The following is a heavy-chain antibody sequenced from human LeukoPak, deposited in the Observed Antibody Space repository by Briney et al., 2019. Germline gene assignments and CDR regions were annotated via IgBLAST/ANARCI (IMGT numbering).Heavy chain of an antibody. CDR3: AREYYDILTGYRTDALDI. D-gene: IGHD3-9*01. CDR1: GFTFSDYY. CDR2: ISSSTSYK. V-gene: IGHV3-11*05. Sequence: PGGSLRLSCAASGFTFSDYYMSWIRQAPGKGLEWVSYISSSTSYKNYVDSVKGRFTISRDNSKNSLYLQMNSLRAEDTAVYYCAREYYDILTGYRTDALDIWGQGTMVTVSS. J-gene: IGHJ3*02.